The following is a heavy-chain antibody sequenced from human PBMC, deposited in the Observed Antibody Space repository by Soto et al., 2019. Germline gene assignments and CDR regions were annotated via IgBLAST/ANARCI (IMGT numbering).Heavy chain of an antibody. Sequence: SVKVSCKASGGTFSSYAISRVRQAPGQGLEWMGGIIPIFGTANYAQKFQGRVTITADESTSTAYMELSSLRSEDTAVYYCARDGGIWSGYPSLNFDYWGQGTLVTVSS. CDR1: GGTFSSYA. CDR2: IIPIFGTA. V-gene: IGHV1-69*13. J-gene: IGHJ4*02. D-gene: IGHD5-12*01. CDR3: ARDGGIWSGYPSLNFDY.